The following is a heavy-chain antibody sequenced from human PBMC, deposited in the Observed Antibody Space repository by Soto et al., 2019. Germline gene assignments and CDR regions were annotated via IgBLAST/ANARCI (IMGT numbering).Heavy chain of an antibody. V-gene: IGHV3-43*01. Sequence: VHPAQSGGVVVQPGGSLRLSCAASGFTFDDYPMHWVRQVPGKGLEWVSHISWDGVKTYYADSLRGRFTISRDNSKNSLDLEMRSLTTDDTAFYYCVKGGNRGSGIDYWGQGSLVTVSS. CDR1: GFTFDDYP. J-gene: IGHJ4*02. CDR2: ISWDGVKT. CDR3: VKGGNRGSGIDY. D-gene: IGHD3-10*01.